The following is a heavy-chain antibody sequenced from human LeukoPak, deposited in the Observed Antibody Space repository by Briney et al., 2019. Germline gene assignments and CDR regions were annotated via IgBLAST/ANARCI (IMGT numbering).Heavy chain of an antibody. CDR2: IYYSGST. CDR1: GGSISSYY. Sequence: SETLSLTCTVSGGSISSYYWSWIRQPTGKGLEWIGYIYYSGSTNYNPSLKSRVTISVDTSKNQFSLKLSSVTAADTAVYYCAAGYYPPLNFDYWGQGTLVTVSS. D-gene: IGHD3-22*01. J-gene: IGHJ4*02. V-gene: IGHV4-59*01. CDR3: AAGYYPPLNFDY.